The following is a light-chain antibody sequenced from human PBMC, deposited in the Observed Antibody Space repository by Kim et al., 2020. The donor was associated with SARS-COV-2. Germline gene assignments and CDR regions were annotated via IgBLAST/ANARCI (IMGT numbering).Light chain of an antibody. CDR1: QSIGSR. V-gene: IGKV6-21*01. CDR3: HQTGSIPQS. CDR2: FAS. J-gene: IGKJ2*03. Sequence: EIVLTQSPDFQSVTPKEKVTITCRASQSIGSRLHWYQQKPGQSPTLLIKFASQSFSGVPSRFSGSGYGTDFTLTINSLDAEDAATYYCHQTGSIPQSLGQGTKLEI.